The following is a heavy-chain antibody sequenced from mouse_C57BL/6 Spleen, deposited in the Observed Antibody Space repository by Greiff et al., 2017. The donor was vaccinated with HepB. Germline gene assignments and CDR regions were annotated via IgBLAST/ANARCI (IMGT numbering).Heavy chain of an antibody. CDR2: IDPSDSYT. CDR3: ARWKTTVVLDY. CDR1: GYTFTSYW. V-gene: IGHV1-69*01. Sequence: QVQLQQPGAELVMPGASVKLSCKASGYTFTSYWMHWVKQRPGQGLEWIGEIDPSDSYTNYNLKFKGKSTLTVDKSSSTAYMQLSSLTSEDSAVYYCARWKTTVVLDYWGQGTTLTVSS. D-gene: IGHD1-1*01. J-gene: IGHJ2*01.